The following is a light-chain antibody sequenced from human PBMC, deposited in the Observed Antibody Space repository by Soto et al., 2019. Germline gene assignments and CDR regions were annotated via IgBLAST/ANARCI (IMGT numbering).Light chain of an antibody. CDR2: YDD. J-gene: IGLJ1*01. CDR3: AAWDDSLNAYV. V-gene: IGLV1-36*01. Sequence: QSVLTQPPSVSEAPRQRVTISCSGSSSNIGNNAVNWYQQLPGKAPKLLIYYDDLLPSGVSDRFSGSKSGTSASLVISGLQSEDEADYYCAAWDDSLNAYVFGTGTKVTVL. CDR1: SSNIGNNA.